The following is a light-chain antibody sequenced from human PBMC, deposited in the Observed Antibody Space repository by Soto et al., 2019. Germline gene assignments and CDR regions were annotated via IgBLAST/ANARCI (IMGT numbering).Light chain of an antibody. CDR1: SSDIGGYNY. Sequence: QSVLTQPASVSGSPGQSITISRTGTSSDIGGYNYVSWYQHHPGKAPKLIIYDVTNRPSGVSNPFSGSKSGNTASLTISGLQPEDEADYCCSSYTTSNTRQIVFGTGTKVTVL. V-gene: IGLV2-14*03. CDR2: DVT. J-gene: IGLJ1*01. CDR3: SSYTTSNTRQIV.